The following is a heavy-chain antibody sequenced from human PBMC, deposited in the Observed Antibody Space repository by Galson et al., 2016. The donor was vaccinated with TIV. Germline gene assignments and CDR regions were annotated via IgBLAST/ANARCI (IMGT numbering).Heavy chain of an antibody. J-gene: IGHJ6*02. D-gene: IGHD1-26*01. CDR1: GFTFSDYY. V-gene: IGHV3-11*04. CDR2: MGTSGTTI. Sequence: SLRLSCAASGFTFSDYYMTWIRQAPGKGLEWVSYMGTSGTTIHYADSVKGRFTISRDNAKSSLYLQMNSLRADDTAVYYCAREGGTYEGLDVWGQGTTVTVSS. CDR3: AREGGTYEGLDV.